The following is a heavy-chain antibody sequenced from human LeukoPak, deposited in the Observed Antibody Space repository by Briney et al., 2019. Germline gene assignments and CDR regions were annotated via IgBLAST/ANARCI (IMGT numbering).Heavy chain of an antibody. Sequence: GGSLRLSCATSGFIFSSSGMYWVRQAPGKGLEWVAFIRYDGSDKYYADSVKGRFTISRGNSMKTLYLQMNSLRVEDTAVYYCAKDLGSAVEYFQHWGQGTLVTVSS. CDR2: IRYDGSDK. D-gene: IGHD6-19*01. J-gene: IGHJ1*01. CDR3: AKDLGSAVEYFQH. CDR1: GFIFSSSG. V-gene: IGHV3-30*02.